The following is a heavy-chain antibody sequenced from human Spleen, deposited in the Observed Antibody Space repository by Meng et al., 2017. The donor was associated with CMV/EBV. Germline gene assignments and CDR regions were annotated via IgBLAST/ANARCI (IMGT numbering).Heavy chain of an antibody. CDR2: IYYSGST. Sequence: VPLRGWGPGRVKPYQPLPLTCTASGGSISRGDYYWSWIRQPPGKGLEWIGYIYYSGSTYYNPSLKSRVTISVDTSKNQFSLKLSSVTAADTAVYYCARDRDVYSSSSAGNWFDPWGQGTLVTVSS. CDR3: ARDRDVYSSSSAGNWFDP. V-gene: IGHV4-30-4*08. CDR1: GGSISRGDYY. J-gene: IGHJ5*02. D-gene: IGHD6-6*01.